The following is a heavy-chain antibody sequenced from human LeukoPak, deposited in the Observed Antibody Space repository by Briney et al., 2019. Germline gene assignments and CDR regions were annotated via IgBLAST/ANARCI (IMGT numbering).Heavy chain of an antibody. CDR1: GFTFSDYA. V-gene: IGHV3-30*14. Sequence: GGSLRLSCAASGFTFSDYAMHWVRQAPGKGLEWVAVISYDGINKYYADSVKGRFTISRDNSKNTLYLQMNSLRAEDTAVYYCAREPSLRYFDWFPSGPGRPERDIWGQGTMVTVSS. CDR2: ISYDGINK. D-gene: IGHD3-9*01. J-gene: IGHJ3*02. CDR3: AREPSLRYFDWFPSGPGRPERDI.